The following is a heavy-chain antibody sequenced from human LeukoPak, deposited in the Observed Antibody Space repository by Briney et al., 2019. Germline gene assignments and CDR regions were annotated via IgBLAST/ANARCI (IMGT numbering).Heavy chain of an antibody. CDR1: GGSFSGYY. Sequence: PSETLSLTCAVYGGSFSGYYWSWIRQPPGKGLEWIGEINHSGSTNYNPSLKSRVTISVDTSKNQFSLKLSSVTAADTAVCYCARLIVVVPAALRPDIWGQGTMVTVSS. J-gene: IGHJ3*02. V-gene: IGHV4-34*01. CDR2: INHSGST. D-gene: IGHD2-2*01. CDR3: ARLIVVVPAALRPDI.